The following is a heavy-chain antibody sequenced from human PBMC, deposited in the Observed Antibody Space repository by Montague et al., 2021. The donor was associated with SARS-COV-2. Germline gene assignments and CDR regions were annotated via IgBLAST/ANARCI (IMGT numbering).Heavy chain of an antibody. CDR2: INHRGST. Sequence: SETLSLTCAVYDGSFSDYSWTWIRQPPGKGLEWIGEINHRGSTNYNPSLKSRVTISVDTSKNQFSLKMTSVTAADTAVYYCARGRQHINMVVVVVTGGEYYFGVWGQGTTVTVSS. V-gene: IGHV4-34*01. D-gene: IGHD3-22*01. J-gene: IGHJ6*02. CDR1: DGSFSDYS. CDR3: ARGRQHINMVVVVVTGGEYYFGV.